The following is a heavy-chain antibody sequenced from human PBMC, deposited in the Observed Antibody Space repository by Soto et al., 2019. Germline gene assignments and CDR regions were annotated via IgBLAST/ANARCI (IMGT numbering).Heavy chain of an antibody. D-gene: IGHD4-17*01. V-gene: IGHV3-48*02. CDR3: ARLPKGSTVTS. Sequence: EVQLVESGGGLVKPGGSLTLSCSASGFSFDRAWASWVRQAPGRGLEWVSYITSSGDSIYYADSVKGRFTVSRDNAKNSLFLQMNGLRDEDTAVYYCARLPKGSTVTSWGQGTLVTVSS. J-gene: IGHJ4*02. CDR2: ITSSGDSI. CDR1: GFSFDRAW.